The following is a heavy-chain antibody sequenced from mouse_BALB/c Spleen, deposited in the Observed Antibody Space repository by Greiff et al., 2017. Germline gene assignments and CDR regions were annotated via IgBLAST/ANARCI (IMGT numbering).Heavy chain of an antibody. CDR2: INPSSGYT. CDR3: ARGIYDGYQRFAY. V-gene: IGHV1-4*02. Sequence: VKLVESAAELARPGASVKMSCKASGYTFTSYTMHWVKQRPGQGLEWIGYINPSSGYTEYNQKFKDKTTLTADKSSSTAYMQLSSLTSEDSAVYYCARGIYDGYQRFAYWGQGTLVTVSA. CDR1: GYTFTSYT. J-gene: IGHJ3*01. D-gene: IGHD2-3*01.